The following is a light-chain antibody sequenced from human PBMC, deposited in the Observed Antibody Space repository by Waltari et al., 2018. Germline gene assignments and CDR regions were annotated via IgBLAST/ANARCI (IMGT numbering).Light chain of an antibody. CDR1: SSDVGGYNY. CDR2: DVS. CDR3: CSYAGSYTLEV. V-gene: IGLV2-11*01. Sequence: QSALTQPRSVSGSPGQSVTISCTGTSSDVGGYNYVSWYQQPPGKAPKRVIYDVSKRPSGAPDLFAGSKSANTASLTISGLQAEDEADYYCCSYAGSYTLEVFGGGTKLTVL. J-gene: IGLJ3*02.